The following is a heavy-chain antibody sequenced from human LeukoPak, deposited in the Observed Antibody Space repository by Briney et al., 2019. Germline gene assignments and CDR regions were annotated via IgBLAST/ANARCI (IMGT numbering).Heavy chain of an antibody. V-gene: IGHV1-24*01. Sequence: ASVKVSCKVSGYPLTTLSIHWVRQVPGVGLACVGRFDPEDGEAIYTQRFQDRVTMTADTSTATVYMELSSLRPEDTAVYFCATGEGRRLITLDYWGQGTQVTVSS. CDR2: FDPEDGEA. CDR3: ATGEGRRLITLDY. D-gene: IGHD3-22*01. CDR1: GYPLTTLS. J-gene: IGHJ4*02.